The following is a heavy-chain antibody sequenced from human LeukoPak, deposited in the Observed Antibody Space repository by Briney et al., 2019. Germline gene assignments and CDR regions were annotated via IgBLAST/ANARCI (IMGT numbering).Heavy chain of an antibody. V-gene: IGHV1-46*01. CDR2: INPSGGST. D-gene: IGHD4-17*01. CDR1: GYTFTNYY. Sequence: GASVKVSCKASGYTFTNYYIHWVRQAPGQGLEWMGIINPSGGSTSFAQKFQGRVTMTRDMSTSTIYMELNSLRSEDTAVYYCARAWEAVPGHYGVIDYWGQGTLVTVSS. J-gene: IGHJ4*02. CDR3: ARAWEAVPGHYGVIDY.